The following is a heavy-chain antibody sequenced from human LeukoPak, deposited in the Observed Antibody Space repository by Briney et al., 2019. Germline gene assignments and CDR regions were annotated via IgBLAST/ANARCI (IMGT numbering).Heavy chain of an antibody. D-gene: IGHD2-2*01. Sequence: SETLSLTCTVSGGSISSGGYYWSWIRQHPGKGLEWIGYIYYSGSTYHNPSLKSRVTISVDTSKNQFSLKLSSVTAADTAVYYCAREVHCSSTSCYWFDPWGQGTLVTVSS. J-gene: IGHJ5*02. CDR2: IYYSGST. V-gene: IGHV4-31*03. CDR1: GGSISSGGYY. CDR3: AREVHCSSTSCYWFDP.